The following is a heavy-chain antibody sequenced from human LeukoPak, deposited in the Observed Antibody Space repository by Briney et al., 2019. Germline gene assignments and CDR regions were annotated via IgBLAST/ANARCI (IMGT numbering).Heavy chain of an antibody. CDR3: AKVNGYSSAWPEYFHH. V-gene: IGHV3-30*02. D-gene: IGHD6-19*01. CDR1: GFTFSTYG. J-gene: IGHJ1*01. CDR2: IRYDGSNK. Sequence: PGGSLRLSCVASGFTFSTYGMHWVRQAPGKGLEWVAFIRYDGSNKYYGDSVEGRFTISRDTSKNTLYMQMNSLRPEDNAVYYCAKVNGYSSAWPEYFHHWGQGTLFTVSS.